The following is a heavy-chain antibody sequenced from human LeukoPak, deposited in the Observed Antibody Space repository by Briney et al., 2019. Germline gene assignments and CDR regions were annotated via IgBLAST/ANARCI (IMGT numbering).Heavy chain of an antibody. D-gene: IGHD4-23*01. CDR1: GGSIITYY. CDR2: IYYTGSA. Sequence: SETLSLTCTVSGGSIITYYWSWIRQPPGKGLEWIGCIYYTGSANYNPSLKSRGTISVDTTKNQFSLKLRSVSAADTAVYYCARGSISVVPAFDIWGQGTMFTVSS. CDR3: ARGSISVVPAFDI. J-gene: IGHJ3*02. V-gene: IGHV4-59*12.